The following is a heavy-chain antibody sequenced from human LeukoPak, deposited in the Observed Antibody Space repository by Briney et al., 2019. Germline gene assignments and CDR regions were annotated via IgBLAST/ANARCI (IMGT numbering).Heavy chain of an antibody. CDR2: IYYSGRT. J-gene: IGHJ3*02. D-gene: IGHD3-10*01. V-gene: IGHV4-39*01. CDR3: ARQVYGSDAFEI. CDR1: GGSISSGGYY. Sequence: SETLSLTCTVSGGSISSGGYYWGWIRRPPGKGLEWFVSIYYSGRTYYNPSLKSRVTISVDTSKNRYSLKLSSVTAADTAVYYCARQVYGSDAFEIWGQGTMVTVSS.